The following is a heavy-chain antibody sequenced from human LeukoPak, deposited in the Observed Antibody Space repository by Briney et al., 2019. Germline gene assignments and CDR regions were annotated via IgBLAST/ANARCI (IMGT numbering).Heavy chain of an antibody. CDR3: ALMGSSGYFDY. D-gene: IGHD3-22*01. J-gene: IGHJ4*02. CDR2: ISGSGGST. CDR1: GFTFSNHW. Sequence: GGSLRLSCAASGFTFSNHWMSWVRQAPGKGLEWVSAISGSGGSTYYADSVKGRFTISRDNSKNTLYLQMNSLRAEDTAVYYCALMGSSGYFDYWGQGTLVTVSS. V-gene: IGHV3-23*01.